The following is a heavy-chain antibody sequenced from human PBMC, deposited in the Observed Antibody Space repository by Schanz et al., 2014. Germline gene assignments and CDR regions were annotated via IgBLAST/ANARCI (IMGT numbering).Heavy chain of an antibody. CDR3: ARDRRRYCSTASCLHDNWFDP. J-gene: IGHJ5*02. CDR2: ISAYTNNT. Sequence: QVQLVQSGPAVKEPGASVKVSCEASRYTFNTYGLNWVRQAPGQGLEWMGWISAYTNNTNYAQKVQGRVTMTTDTSTGTAYRELRSLRSDDTAVDYCARDRRRYCSTASCLHDNWFDPWGQGTLVIVSS. CDR1: RYTFNTYG. D-gene: IGHD2-2*01. V-gene: IGHV1-18*01.